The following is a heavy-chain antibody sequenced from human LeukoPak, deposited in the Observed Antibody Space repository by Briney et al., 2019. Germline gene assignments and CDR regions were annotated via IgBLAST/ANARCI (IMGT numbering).Heavy chain of an antibody. V-gene: IGHV3-49*03. CDR2: IRSKAYSGAA. D-gene: IGHD1-14*01. Sequence: GRSLRLSCSASGFTFGDYALTWFRQAPGKGLEWVGIIRSKAYSGAADYAASVKGRFIISRDDSKSIAYLQVNSLQIDDTAVYYCTRTPPDAGWFDPWGQGTLVTVSS. CDR1: GFTFGDYA. CDR3: TRTPPDAGWFDP. J-gene: IGHJ5*02.